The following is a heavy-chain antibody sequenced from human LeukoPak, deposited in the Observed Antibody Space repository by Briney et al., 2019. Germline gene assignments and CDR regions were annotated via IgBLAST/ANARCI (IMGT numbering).Heavy chain of an antibody. CDR1: GFVVSSNY. V-gene: IGHV3-53*01. J-gene: IGHJ4*02. D-gene: IGHD6-19*01. CDR2: IYVDGST. Sequence: PGGSLRLSCSASGFVVSSNYMSWVRQTPGQGLEWVSVIYVDGSTYYADSVKGRFTISRDNSKNTLYLQVNSLRAEDTAVYFCARVIAMAGKDYLDYWGQGTLVTVSS. CDR3: ARVIAMAGKDYLDY.